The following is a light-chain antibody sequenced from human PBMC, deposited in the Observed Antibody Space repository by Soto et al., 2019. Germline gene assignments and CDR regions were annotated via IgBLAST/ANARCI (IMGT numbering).Light chain of an antibody. Sequence: DIQMTQSPSSLSASVGDRVTITCRASQSISIYLNWYQQKPGKAPKLLIYAASSLQSGVPSRFSGSGSGTDFTLTISSLQPEDFATYYCQQRKTFGQGTKVELK. J-gene: IGKJ1*01. CDR3: QQRKT. CDR2: AAS. CDR1: QSISIY. V-gene: IGKV1-39*01.